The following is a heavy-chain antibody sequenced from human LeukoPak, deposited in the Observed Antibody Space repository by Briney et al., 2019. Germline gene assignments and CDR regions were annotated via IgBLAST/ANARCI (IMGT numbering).Heavy chain of an antibody. CDR1: GFIVSSSY. J-gene: IGHJ6*03. D-gene: IGHD1-1*01. CDR3: ARDNPTGVGVSMDV. V-gene: IGHV3-53*01. CDR2: IYIGNTT. Sequence: GGSLRLSCAASGFIVSSSYMTWVRQAPGKGLEWVSLIYIGNTTYYADSVKGRFTISRDNSKNTLYLQMNSLRAEDTALYYCARDNPTGVGVSMDVWGKGTMVTVSS.